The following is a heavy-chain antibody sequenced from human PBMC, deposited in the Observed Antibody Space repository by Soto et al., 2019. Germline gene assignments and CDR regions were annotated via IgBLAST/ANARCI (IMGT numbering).Heavy chain of an antibody. CDR1: GGTFSTHA. CDR3: ARGYCSGGNCYSGMDV. J-gene: IGHJ6*02. V-gene: IGHV1-69*13. D-gene: IGHD2-15*01. Sequence: SVKVSCKASGGTFSTHAIIWVRQAPGHGLEWMGGIIPISGTTYYTQKFQGRVTITADEPTSTAFMELSGLKSEDTAVFYCARGYCSGGNCYSGMDVWGQGTMVTVSS. CDR2: IIPISGTT.